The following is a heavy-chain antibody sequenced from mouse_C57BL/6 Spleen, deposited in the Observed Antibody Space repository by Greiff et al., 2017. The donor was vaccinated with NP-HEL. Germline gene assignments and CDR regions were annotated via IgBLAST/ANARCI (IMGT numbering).Heavy chain of an antibody. J-gene: IGHJ1*03. CDR1: GYTFTDYY. CDR3: ARRANWDWYFDV. V-gene: IGHV1-26*01. CDR2: INPNNGGT. D-gene: IGHD4-1*01. Sequence: VQLQQSGPELVKPGASVKISCKASGYTFTDYYMNWVKQSHGKSLEWIGDINPNNGGTSYIQKFKGKATLTVDKSSSTAYMELRSLTSEDSAVYYCARRANWDWYFDVWGTGTTVTVSS.